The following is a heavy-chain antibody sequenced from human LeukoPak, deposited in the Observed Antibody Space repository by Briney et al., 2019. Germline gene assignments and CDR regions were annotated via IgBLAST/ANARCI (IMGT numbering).Heavy chain of an antibody. CDR3: ARDIIRLAKHGYYYGMDV. V-gene: IGHV3-20*01. Sequence: GGSLRLSCAASGFTFSSYAMSWVRQAPGKGLEWVSGINWNGGSTGYADSVKGRFTISRDNAKNSLYLQMNSLRAEDTALYHCARDIIRLAKHGYYYGMDVWGQGTTVTVSS. J-gene: IGHJ6*02. CDR1: GFTFSSYA. CDR2: INWNGGST. D-gene: IGHD1-1*01.